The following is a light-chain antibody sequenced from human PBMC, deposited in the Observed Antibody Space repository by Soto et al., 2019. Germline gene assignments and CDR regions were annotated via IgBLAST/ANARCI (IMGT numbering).Light chain of an antibody. CDR2: GAS. CDR1: QSVFSS. CDR3: QQYGKSPQIT. V-gene: IGKV3-20*01. J-gene: IGKJ5*01. Sequence: ETVMTQSPATLSVSPGERATLSCRASQSVFSSLAWYQHKPGQAPRLLIYGASTRATGIPDRFSGSGSGTDFSLTISRLEPEDFAVYYCQQYGKSPQITFGQGTRLEIK.